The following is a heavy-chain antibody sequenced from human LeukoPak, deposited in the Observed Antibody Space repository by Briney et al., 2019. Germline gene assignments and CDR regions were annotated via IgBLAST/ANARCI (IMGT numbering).Heavy chain of an antibody. Sequence: SQTLSLTCAISGDSFSSNSAAWNWFRQSPSRGLEWLGRTYYRSKWYNDYAVSVKSRITINPDTSKNQFSLQLNSVTPEDTAVYYCARLWVAAPLNAFDIWGQGTMVTVSS. J-gene: IGHJ3*02. CDR2: TYYRSKWYN. D-gene: IGHD6-6*01. CDR1: GDSFSSNSAA. CDR3: ARLWVAAPLNAFDI. V-gene: IGHV6-1*01.